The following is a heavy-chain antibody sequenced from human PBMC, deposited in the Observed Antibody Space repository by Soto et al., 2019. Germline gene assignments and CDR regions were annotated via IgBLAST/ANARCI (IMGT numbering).Heavy chain of an antibody. V-gene: IGHV4-59*01. CDR1: GASINNYY. CDR2: IYYSGST. Sequence: SETLSLTCTVSGASINNYYWSWIRQPPGQGLEWIGYIYYSGSTNYNPSLRSRVTISVDTSKNQFSLNLRSVTAADTAVYYCAREIGGSGSYYYYWGQGLLVTVSS. J-gene: IGHJ4*02. CDR3: AREIGGSGSYYYY. D-gene: IGHD3-10*01.